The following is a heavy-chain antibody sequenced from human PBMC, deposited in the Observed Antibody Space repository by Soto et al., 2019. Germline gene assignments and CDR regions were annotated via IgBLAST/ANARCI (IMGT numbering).Heavy chain of an antibody. D-gene: IGHD6-13*01. J-gene: IGHJ4*02. Sequence: SETLSLTCTVSGGSISSYYWSWIRQPPGKGLEWIGYIYYSGSTNYNPSLKSRVTISVDTSKNQFSLKLSSVTAADTAVYYCARAKYSSSWSSYYFDYWGQGTLVTVSS. CDR3: ARAKYSSSWSSYYFDY. V-gene: IGHV4-59*01. CDR2: IYYSGST. CDR1: GGSISSYY.